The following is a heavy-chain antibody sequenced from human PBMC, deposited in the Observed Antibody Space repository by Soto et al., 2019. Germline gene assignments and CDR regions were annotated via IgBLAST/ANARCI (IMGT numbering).Heavy chain of an antibody. CDR3: AKGGPGCLSGGYYAFDI. V-gene: IGHV3-23*01. CDR1: GFTFSSYA. J-gene: IGHJ3*02. Sequence: GGSLRLSCAASGFTFSSYAMSWVRQAPGKGLEWVSAISGSGGSTYYADSVKGRFTISRDNSKNTLYLQMNSLRAEDTAVYYCAKGGPGCLSGGYYAFDIWGQGTMVTVSS. D-gene: IGHD3-22*01. CDR2: ISGSGGST.